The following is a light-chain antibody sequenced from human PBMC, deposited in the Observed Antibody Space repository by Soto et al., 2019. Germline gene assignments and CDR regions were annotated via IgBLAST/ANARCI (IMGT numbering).Light chain of an antibody. CDR3: QKYGSLTSAT. CDR1: QSVSSTY. CDR2: DAS. V-gene: IGKV3-20*01. J-gene: IGKJ1*01. Sequence: EIVLTQSPGTLSLSPGERATLSCRASQSVSSTYLAWYQQKPGQAPRLIIYDASSRATGIPDRFSGSGSVTDFTLTISRLEPEDFAVYYCQKYGSLTSATFGQGTKVEIK.